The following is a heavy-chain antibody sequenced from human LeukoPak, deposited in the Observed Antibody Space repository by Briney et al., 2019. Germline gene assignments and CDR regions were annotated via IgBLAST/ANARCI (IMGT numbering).Heavy chain of an antibody. V-gene: IGHV4-38-2*01. CDR2: IYHSGST. CDR3: ARGRVLRFLEWLPNYYYYYMDV. Sequence: SETLSLTCAVSGYSISSGYYWGWIRQPPGKGLEWIGSIYHSGSTYYNPSLKSRVTISVDTSKNQFSLKLSSVTAADTAVYYCARGRVLRFLEWLPNYYYYYMDVWGKGTTVTVSS. CDR1: GYSISSGYY. J-gene: IGHJ6*03. D-gene: IGHD3-3*01.